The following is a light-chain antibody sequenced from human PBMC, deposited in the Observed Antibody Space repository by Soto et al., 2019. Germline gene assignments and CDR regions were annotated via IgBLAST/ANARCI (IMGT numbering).Light chain of an antibody. CDR3: QAWDSSSASVV. V-gene: IGLV3-1*01. Sequence: SYELIQTPSVSVSPGQTATISCSGDKLGDKFPCWYQQRPGHSPVLVIYQDTRRPSGIPERFSASSSGNTATLTIRGTQVMDEGDYYCQAWDSSSASVVFGGGTKVTVL. CDR2: QDT. J-gene: IGLJ2*01. CDR1: KLGDKF.